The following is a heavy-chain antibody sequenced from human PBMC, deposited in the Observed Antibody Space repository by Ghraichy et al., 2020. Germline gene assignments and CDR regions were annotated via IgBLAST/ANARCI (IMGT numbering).Heavy chain of an antibody. Sequence: SQTLSLTCTVSGGSNTSCYWSWIRQPAGKGLELIGRIYTSGSTNYNPSLKSRVTMSVDTSKNQFSLNLSSVTAADTAMYYCARSCGYPNYYFDYWGQGTLVTVSS. CDR2: IYTSGST. V-gene: IGHV4-4*07. D-gene: IGHD3-22*01. CDR1: GGSNTSCY. J-gene: IGHJ4*02. CDR3: ARSCGYPNYYFDY.